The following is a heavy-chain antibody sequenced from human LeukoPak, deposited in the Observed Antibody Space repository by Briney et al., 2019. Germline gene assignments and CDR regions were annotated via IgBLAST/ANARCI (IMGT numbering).Heavy chain of an antibody. Sequence: PGGSLRLSCVASGFTFSTYSMNWVRQAPGRGLEWVSSMSSSSYTYYADSVKGRFTISGDNAKNSLYLQMSSLRAEDTAVYYCAARIMITFGGVIVDAFDIWGQGTMVTVSS. CDR1: GFTFSTYS. V-gene: IGHV3-21*01. CDR2: MSSSSYT. D-gene: IGHD3-16*02. CDR3: AARIMITFGGVIVDAFDI. J-gene: IGHJ3*02.